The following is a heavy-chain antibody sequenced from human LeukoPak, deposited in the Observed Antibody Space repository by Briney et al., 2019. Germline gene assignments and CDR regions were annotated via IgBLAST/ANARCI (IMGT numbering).Heavy chain of an antibody. CDR1: GFTFSSYG. CDR2: IRYDGTNK. Sequence: GGSLRLSSVAAGFTFSSYGMHWVRQAPGKGLEWVAFIRYDGTNKYYADSVKGRFTISRDNSKNTLYLQMNSLRPEDTAIYYGVVTTLGGWGQGTLVTVSS. CDR3: VVTTLGG. V-gene: IGHV3-30*02. D-gene: IGHD3-16*01. J-gene: IGHJ4*02.